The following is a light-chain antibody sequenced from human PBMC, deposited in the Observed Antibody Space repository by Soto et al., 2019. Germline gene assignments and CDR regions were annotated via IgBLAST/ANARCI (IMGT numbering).Light chain of an antibody. CDR1: SSDVGSYDR. V-gene: IGLV2-18*02. CDR2: VVS. CDR3: SSYTTSSTWV. Sequence: QSALTQPPSVSGSPGQSVTISCTGTSSDVGSYDRVSWYQQPPGTAPKLMIYVVSNRPSGVPDRFSGSKSGNTASLTISGLQADDEADYYCSSYTTSSTWVFGGGTKLTVL. J-gene: IGLJ2*01.